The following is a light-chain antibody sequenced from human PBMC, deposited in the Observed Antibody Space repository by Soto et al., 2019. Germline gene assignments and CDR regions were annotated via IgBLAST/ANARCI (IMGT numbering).Light chain of an antibody. CDR3: QSYDSRAV. CDR2: GNS. V-gene: IGLV1-40*01. J-gene: IGLJ2*01. CDR1: SSNIGAGYD. Sequence: QSVLTQPPSVSGAPGQRVTISCTGSSSNIGAGYDVHWYQQLPGTAPKLLIYGNSNRPSGVPDRFSGSKSGTSASLAITGLQAEDEADYYCQSYDSRAVFGGGTKLTVL.